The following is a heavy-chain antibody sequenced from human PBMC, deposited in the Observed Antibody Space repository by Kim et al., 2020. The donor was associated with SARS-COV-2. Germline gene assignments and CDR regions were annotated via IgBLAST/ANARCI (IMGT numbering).Heavy chain of an antibody. J-gene: IGHJ1*01. CDR2: ISYDGSNK. CDR3: ARDGPNGVRGIEGQHPEYFQH. D-gene: IGHD2-8*01. CDR1: GFTFSSYA. V-gene: IGHV3-30-3*01. Sequence: GGSLRLSCAASGFTFSSYAMHWVRQAPGKGLEWVAVISYDGSNKYYADSVKGRFTISRDNSKNTLYLQMNSLRAEDTAVYYCARDGPNGVRGIEGQHPEYFQHWGQGTLVTVSS.